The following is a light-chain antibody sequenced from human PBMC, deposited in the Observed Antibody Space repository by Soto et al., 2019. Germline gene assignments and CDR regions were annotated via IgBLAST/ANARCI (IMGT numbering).Light chain of an antibody. Sequence: VMTQSKGAVSVSPGERATLSCRASQSVTSNVAWYQQKPGQAPRLLIYRASARATGVPARFSGSGSGTEFTLTISSLQSEDFGIYYCQQYDYWWTFGQGTKVDVK. J-gene: IGKJ1*01. CDR2: RAS. V-gene: IGKV3-15*01. CDR3: QQYDYWWT. CDR1: QSVTSN.